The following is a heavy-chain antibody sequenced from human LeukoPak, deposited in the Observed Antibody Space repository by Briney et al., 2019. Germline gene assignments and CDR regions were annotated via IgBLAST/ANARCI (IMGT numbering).Heavy chain of an antibody. CDR1: GGTFSSYA. D-gene: IGHD4-17*01. Sequence: EASVKVSCKASGGTFSSYAISWVRQAPGQGLEWMGRIIPILGIANYAQKFQGRVTITADKSTSTAYMELSSLRSEDTAVYYCARVGDYGDFDYWGQGTLITVSS. CDR3: ARVGDYGDFDY. CDR2: IIPILGIA. J-gene: IGHJ4*02. V-gene: IGHV1-69*04.